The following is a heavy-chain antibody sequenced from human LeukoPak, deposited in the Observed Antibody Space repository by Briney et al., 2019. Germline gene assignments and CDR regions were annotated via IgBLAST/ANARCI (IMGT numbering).Heavy chain of an antibody. D-gene: IGHD2-15*01. V-gene: IGHV3-66*01. J-gene: IGHJ2*01. CDR2: IYSGGST. Sequence: GGSLRLSCAASGFTVSSNYMSWVRQAPGKGLEWVSVIYSGGSTYYADSVKGRFTISRDNSKNTLYLQMNSLRAEDTAVYYCAREGLYCSGGSCYGTRTNWYFDLWGRGTLVTVSS. CDR3: AREGLYCSGGSCYGTRTNWYFDL. CDR1: GFTVSSNY.